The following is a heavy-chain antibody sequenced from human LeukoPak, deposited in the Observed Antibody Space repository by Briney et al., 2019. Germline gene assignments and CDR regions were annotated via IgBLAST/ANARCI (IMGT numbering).Heavy chain of an antibody. Sequence: ASVKVSCKASGYTFTSYGISWVRQAPGQGLEWMGWINAGNGNTKYSQKFQGRVTITRDTSASTAYMELSSLRSEDTAVYYCATSRDSSGYYGWYFDLWGRGTLVTVSS. CDR2: INAGNGNT. D-gene: IGHD3-22*01. J-gene: IGHJ2*01. CDR1: GYTFTSYG. CDR3: ATSRDSSGYYGWYFDL. V-gene: IGHV1-3*01.